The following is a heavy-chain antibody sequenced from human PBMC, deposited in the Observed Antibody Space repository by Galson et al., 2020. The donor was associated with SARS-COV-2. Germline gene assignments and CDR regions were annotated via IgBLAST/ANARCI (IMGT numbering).Heavy chain of an antibody. CDR3: ARDAANYYYYGMDV. V-gene: IGHV1-18*01. J-gene: IGHJ6*02. Sequence: ASVKVSCKASGYTFTSYGISWVRQAPGQGLAWMGWISAYNGNTNYAQKLQGRVTMTTDTSTSTAYMELRSLRSDDTAVYYCARDAANYYYYGMDVWGQGTTVTVSS. D-gene: IGHD2-15*01. CDR1: GYTFTSYG. CDR2: ISAYNGNT.